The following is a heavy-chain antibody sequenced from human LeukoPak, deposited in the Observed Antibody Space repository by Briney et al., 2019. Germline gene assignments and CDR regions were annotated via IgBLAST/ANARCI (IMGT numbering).Heavy chain of an antibody. CDR3: ARGGHDYGGNPAYYYYYGMDV. J-gene: IGHJ6*02. CDR1: GGTFSSYA. Sequence: SVKVSCKASGGTFSSYAISWVRQAPGQGLEWMGGIIPIFGTANYAQKFQGRVTITADESTSTAYMELSSLRSDDTAVYYCARGGHDYGGNPAYYYYYGMDVWGQGTTVTVSS. D-gene: IGHD4-23*01. CDR2: IIPIFGTA. V-gene: IGHV1-69*13.